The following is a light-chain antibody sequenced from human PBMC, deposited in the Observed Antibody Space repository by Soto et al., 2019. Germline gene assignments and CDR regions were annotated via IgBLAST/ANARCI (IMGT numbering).Light chain of an antibody. CDR1: SSDVGGYNY. V-gene: IGLV2-8*01. CDR3: SSYAGNNNCV. Sequence: QSALTQPPSASGSPGQSVTISCTGTSSDVGGYNYVSWYQQHPGKAPKLILYEISELPSGVPDRFAGSKSGNTASLTVSGLQAEDEADYYCSSYAGNNNCVFGTGTKVTVL. J-gene: IGLJ1*01. CDR2: EIS.